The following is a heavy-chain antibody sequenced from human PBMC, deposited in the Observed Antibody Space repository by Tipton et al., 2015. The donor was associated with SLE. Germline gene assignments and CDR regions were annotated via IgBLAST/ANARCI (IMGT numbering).Heavy chain of an antibody. CDR2: IYYTTTT. J-gene: IGHJ3*02. CDR1: GGSISITNYY. D-gene: IGHD2-2*01. V-gene: IGHV4-39*07. CDR3: AIVPATMNDAFHI. Sequence: LRLSCTVSGGSISITNYYWGWIRQPPGKGLEWIGTIYYTTTTHYNPSLRSRVTISVDTANNQYSLRLRSVTVADTAVYYCAIVPATMNDAFHIWGQGTMVTVSS.